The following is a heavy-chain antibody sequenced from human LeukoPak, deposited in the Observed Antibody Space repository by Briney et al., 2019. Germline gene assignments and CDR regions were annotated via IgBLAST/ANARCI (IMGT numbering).Heavy chain of an antibody. V-gene: IGHV1-69*02. CDR2: IIPILGIA. D-gene: IGHD3-22*01. CDR3: ARAHYYDSRYNWFDP. J-gene: IGHJ5*02. Sequence: SVKVSCKASGGTFSSYTISWVRQAPGQGLEWMGRIIPILGIANYAQKFQGRVTITADKSTSTAHMELSSLRSEDTAVYYCARAHYYDSRYNWFDPWGQGTLVTVSS. CDR1: GGTFSSYT.